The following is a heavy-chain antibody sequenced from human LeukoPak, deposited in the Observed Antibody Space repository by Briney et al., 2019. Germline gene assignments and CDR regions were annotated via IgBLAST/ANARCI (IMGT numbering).Heavy chain of an antibody. J-gene: IGHJ4*02. V-gene: IGHV4-31*03. D-gene: IGHD3-10*01. CDR3: ARGNYGSGISY. CDR2: IYYSGST. CDR1: GGSISSGGYY. Sequence: SQTLSLTCTVSGGSISSGGYYWSWIRQRPGKGLEWIGYIYYSGSTYYNPSLKSRVTISVDTSKNQFSLKLSSVTAADTAVYYCARGNYGSGISYWGQGTLVTVSS.